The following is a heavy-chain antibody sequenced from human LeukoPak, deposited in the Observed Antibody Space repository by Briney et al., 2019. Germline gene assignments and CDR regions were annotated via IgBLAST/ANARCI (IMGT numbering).Heavy chain of an antibody. D-gene: IGHD3-10*01. V-gene: IGHV3-20*04. J-gene: IGHJ4*02. CDR3: ARRDYYGSGSPDF. Sequence: GGSLRLSCAASGFTFHDYGMSWVPQSPGKALESVSGINWNGDRTGYADSVKGRFTISRDNAKKSLYLQMNSLRAEDTALYYCARRDYYGSGSPDFWGQGTLVTVSS. CDR2: INWNGDRT. CDR1: GFTFHDYG.